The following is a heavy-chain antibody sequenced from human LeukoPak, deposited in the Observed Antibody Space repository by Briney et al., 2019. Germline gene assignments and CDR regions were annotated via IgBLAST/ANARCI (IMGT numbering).Heavy chain of an antibody. CDR3: AREEELGKSRWFDP. J-gene: IGHJ5*02. CDR1: GYTFTGYY. D-gene: IGHD7-27*01. V-gene: IGHV1-2*02. CDR2: TNPNSGGT. Sequence: ASVKVSCKASGYTFTGYYMHWVRQAPGQGLEWMGWTNPNSGGTNYAQKFQGRVTMTRGTSISTAYMELSRLRSDDTAVYYCAREEELGKSRWFDPWGQGTLVTVSS.